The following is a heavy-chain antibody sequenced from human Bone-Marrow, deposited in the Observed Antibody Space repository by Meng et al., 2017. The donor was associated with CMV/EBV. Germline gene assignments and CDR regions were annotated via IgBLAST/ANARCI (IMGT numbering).Heavy chain of an antibody. CDR3: ARVSGVYAHP. J-gene: IGHJ5*02. CDR1: GFTFSSYA. CDR2: ISSSSSYI. D-gene: IGHD5/OR15-5a*01. Sequence: GGSLRLSCAVSGFTFSSYALNWVRQAPGKGLEWVSTISSSSSYIYYADSVRGRFTISRDNSKNSLYLQMNRLKAEDAAVYFCARVSGVYAHPWGQGTLVTVSS. V-gene: IGHV3-21*06.